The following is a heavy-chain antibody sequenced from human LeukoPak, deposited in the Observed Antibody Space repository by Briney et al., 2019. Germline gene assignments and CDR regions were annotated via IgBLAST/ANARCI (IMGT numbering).Heavy chain of an antibody. CDR1: GFTFDDYA. V-gene: IGHV3-43*02. J-gene: IGHJ4*02. D-gene: IGHD4-17*01. CDR3: AKGRRDGSIYGTFDS. Sequence: GGSLRLSCTASGFTFDDYAMHWVRHTPGKGLEWVSLISGNGENTYSADSVKGRFTISRDTSKNSLYLQMNSLRTEDTAFYSCAKGRRDGSIYGTFDSGGQGTPVTVSS. CDR2: ISGNGENT.